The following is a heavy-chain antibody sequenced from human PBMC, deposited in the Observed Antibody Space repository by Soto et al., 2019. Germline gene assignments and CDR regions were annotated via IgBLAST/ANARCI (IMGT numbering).Heavy chain of an antibody. Sequence: GGSLRLSCTASGFTFSDYSMNWVRQAPGKGLEWVSSISSTSTYIYYADSVKGRFTFSRDNAKNSLYLQMNSLRAEDTAVYYCAREWSGTDYWGRGTLVTVSS. CDR2: ISSTSTYI. J-gene: IGHJ4*02. D-gene: IGHD1-1*01. V-gene: IGHV3-21*01. CDR1: GFTFSDYS. CDR3: AREWSGTDY.